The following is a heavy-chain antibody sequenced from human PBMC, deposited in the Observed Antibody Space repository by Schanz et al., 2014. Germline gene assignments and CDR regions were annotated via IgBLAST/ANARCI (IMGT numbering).Heavy chain of an antibody. CDR1: GFSFGSYA. J-gene: IGHJ6*02. CDR3: AKHLYQYNYYGMDV. Sequence: EVHLVESGGGLVQRGGSLRLSCAASGFSFGSYAMSWVRQAPGRGLEWVSALSARGHRTQYADSVMGRFTTSRDNSKNTLWLQMNSLRADDTAVYYCAKHLYQYNYYGMDVWGQGTTVTVSS. D-gene: IGHD2-2*02. V-gene: IGHV3-23*04. CDR2: LSARGHRT.